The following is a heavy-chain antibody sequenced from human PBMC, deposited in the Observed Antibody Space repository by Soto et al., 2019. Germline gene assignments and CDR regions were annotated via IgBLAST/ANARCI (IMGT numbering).Heavy chain of an antibody. V-gene: IGHV3-23*01. CDR3: AKNMVRGVIPNPFDY. Sequence: GGSLRLSCAASGFTFSSYAMSWVRQAPGKGLEWVSAISGSGGSTYYADSVKGRFTISRDNSKNTLYLQMNSLRAEDTAVYYCAKNMVRGVIPNPFDYWGQGTLVTVSS. CDR2: ISGSGGST. CDR1: GFTFSSYA. J-gene: IGHJ4*02. D-gene: IGHD3-10*01.